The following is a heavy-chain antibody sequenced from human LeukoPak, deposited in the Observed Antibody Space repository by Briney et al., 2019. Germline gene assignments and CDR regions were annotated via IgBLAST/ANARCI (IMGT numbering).Heavy chain of an antibody. CDR3: ARDASGSYNY. V-gene: IGHV4-34*01. Sequence: SETLSLTCAVYGGSFSGYYWSWIRQPPGEGLEWIGEINHSGSTNYNPSLKSRVTISVDTSKNQFSLKLSSVTAADTAVYYCARDASGSYNYWGQGTLVTVSS. J-gene: IGHJ4*02. CDR2: INHSGST. CDR1: GGSFSGYY. D-gene: IGHD1-26*01.